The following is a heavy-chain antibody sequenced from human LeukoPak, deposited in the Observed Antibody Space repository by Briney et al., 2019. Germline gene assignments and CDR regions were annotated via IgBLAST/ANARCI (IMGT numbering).Heavy chain of an antibody. Sequence: PGGSLRLSCAASGFTFSSYAMSWVRQAPGKGLEWVANIKQDGSEKYYVDSVKGRFTISRDNAKNSLYLQMNSLRAEDTAVYYCARIVVVPAAMKLYYYYGMDVWGQGTTVTVSS. CDR1: GFTFSSYA. CDR2: IKQDGSEK. J-gene: IGHJ6*02. CDR3: ARIVVVPAAMKLYYYYGMDV. D-gene: IGHD2-2*01. V-gene: IGHV3-7*01.